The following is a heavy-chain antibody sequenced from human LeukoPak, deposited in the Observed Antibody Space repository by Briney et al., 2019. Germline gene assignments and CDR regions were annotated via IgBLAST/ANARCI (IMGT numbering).Heavy chain of an antibody. V-gene: IGHV4-61*01. CDR1: SDSVSSRTSY. CDR2: IYYTGST. CDR3: AREGGTVWFDP. D-gene: IGHD3-16*01. Sequence: PSETLSLTCVVSSDSVSSRTSYWSWIRQSPGKGLEWIGYIYYTGSTNQNPSLKSRVTISVDTSKNQFSLKLSSVTAADTAVYDCAREGGTVWFDPWGQGTLVTVS. J-gene: IGHJ5*02.